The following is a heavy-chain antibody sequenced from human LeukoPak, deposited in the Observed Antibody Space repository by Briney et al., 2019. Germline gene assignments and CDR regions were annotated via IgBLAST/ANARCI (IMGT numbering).Heavy chain of an antibody. D-gene: IGHD3-16*01. J-gene: IGHJ4*02. V-gene: IGHV3-30-3*01. Sequence: GRSLRLSCAASGFTFSSYVMHWVRQAPGKGLEWVAVISSGGSSKYYADSVKGRFTISRDNSKNTLYVQMNSLRAEDTAVYYCARGKKIWSTLGDWGQGTLVTVSS. CDR2: ISSGGSSK. CDR3: ARGKKIWSTLGD. CDR1: GFTFSSYV.